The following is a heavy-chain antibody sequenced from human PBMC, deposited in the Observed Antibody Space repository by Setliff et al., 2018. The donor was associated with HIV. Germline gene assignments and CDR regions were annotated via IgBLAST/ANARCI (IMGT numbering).Heavy chain of an antibody. CDR1: GGSISNYY. D-gene: IGHD2-21*01. CDR2: VSQSGST. CDR3: ARVPVAGANWFDP. V-gene: IGHV4-59*04. J-gene: IGHJ5*02. Sequence: SETLSLTCTVSGGSISNYYWSWLRQSPGKRLEWIGSVSQSGSTYYNPSLKSRITISVGRSKNLFSLKLISVTAADQGVYYCARVPVAGANWFDPWGLGTLVTVSS.